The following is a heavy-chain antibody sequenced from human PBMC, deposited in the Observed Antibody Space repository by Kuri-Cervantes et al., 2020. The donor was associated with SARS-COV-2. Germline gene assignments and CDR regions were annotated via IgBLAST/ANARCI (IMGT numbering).Heavy chain of an antibody. CDR1: GGSIRSSSYY. J-gene: IGHJ5*02. Sequence: SEPLSLTCTAPGGSIRSSSYYWGWIRQPPGKDLEWIGSIYYSGSTYYNPSLKSRVTISVDTSKNQFSLKLSSVTAAVTAVYYCARHMEENERATNWFDPRGQGTLVTVSS. CDR3: ARHMEENERATNWFDP. D-gene: IGHD2/OR15-2a*01. CDR2: IYYSGST. V-gene: IGHV4-39*01.